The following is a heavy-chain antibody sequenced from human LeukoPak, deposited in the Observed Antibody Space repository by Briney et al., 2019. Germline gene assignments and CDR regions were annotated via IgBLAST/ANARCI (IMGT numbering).Heavy chain of an antibody. V-gene: IGHV1-2*02. CDR2: INPNSGGT. CDR1: GHTFTGYY. J-gene: IGHJ6*02. Sequence: ASVKVSCKASGHTFTGYYMHWVRQAPGQGLEWMGWINPNSGGTNYAQKFQGRVTMTRDTSISTAYMELSRLRSDDTAVYYCARGMRITIFGVVIRKAVYGMDVWGQGTTVTVSS. CDR3: ARGMRITIFGVVIRKAVYGMDV. D-gene: IGHD3-3*01.